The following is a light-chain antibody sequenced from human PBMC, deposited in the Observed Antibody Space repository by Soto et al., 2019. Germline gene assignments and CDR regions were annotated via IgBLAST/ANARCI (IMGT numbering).Light chain of an antibody. CDR3: CSYAGSYTFYV. Sequence: QSALAQPRSLSGSPGQSVTISCTGTNSDVGGYNYVSWYQQHPGKAPKLMIYDVSKRPSGVPDRFSGSKSGNTASLTISGLQAEDEADYYCCSYAGSYTFYVFGTGTKLTVL. V-gene: IGLV2-11*01. J-gene: IGLJ1*01. CDR2: DVS. CDR1: NSDVGGYNY.